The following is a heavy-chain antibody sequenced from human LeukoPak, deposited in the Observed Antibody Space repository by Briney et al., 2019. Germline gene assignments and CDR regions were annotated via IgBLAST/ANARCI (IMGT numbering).Heavy chain of an antibody. J-gene: IGHJ5*02. CDR2: ISYDGSKN. CDR3: SQGLLS. Sequence: QSGGSLRLSCAASGFIFSISDMHWVRQAPGKGLQWVAFISYDGSKNHCADSVQGRCTISRDNSKSTLSLQLNSLRPDDTAVFYCSQGLLSWGQGTLLTVAA. V-gene: IGHV3-30*02. CDR1: GFIFSISD.